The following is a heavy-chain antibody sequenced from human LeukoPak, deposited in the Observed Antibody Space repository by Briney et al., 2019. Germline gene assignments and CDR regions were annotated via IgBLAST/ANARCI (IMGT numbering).Heavy chain of an antibody. CDR2: IIPTFGTT. CDR3: AKGGIGVITTYYYYSMDV. D-gene: IGHD3-16*01. V-gene: IGHV1-69*05. J-gene: IGHJ6*03. Sequence: GASVKVSCKVSGGTFSRFSISWVRQAPGQGLEWMGAIIPTFGTTDYAQKFQGRVTITTDESTSTVYMELSSLRSEDTAVYYCAKGGIGVITTYYYYSMDVWGKGTTVTVSS. CDR1: GGTFSRFS.